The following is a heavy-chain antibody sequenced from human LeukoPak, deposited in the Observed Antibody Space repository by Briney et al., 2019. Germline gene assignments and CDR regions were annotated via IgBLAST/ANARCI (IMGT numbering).Heavy chain of an antibody. CDR2: IIPIFGTA. D-gene: IGHD3-22*01. CDR1: GGTFSSYA. Sequence: SVKVSCKASGGTFSSYAISWVRQAPGQGLEWMGGIIPIFGTANYAQKFQGRVTITTGESTSTAYMELSSLRSEDTAVYYCARAGFVTYDSSGYWSYFQHWGQGTLVTVSS. J-gene: IGHJ1*01. V-gene: IGHV1-69*05. CDR3: ARAGFVTYDSSGYWSYFQH.